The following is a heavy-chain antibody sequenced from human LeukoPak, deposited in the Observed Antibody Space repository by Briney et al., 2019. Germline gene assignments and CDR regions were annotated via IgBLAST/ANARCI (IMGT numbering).Heavy chain of an antibody. Sequence: GGSLRLSCAASGFIFSSYGMHWFRQAPGKGLEWVSFIRYDGSDKHYADSVKGRFTISRDNSKNTLILQMNSLRAEDTAVYYCAKDLTTVTTEGDYWGQGTLVSVSS. J-gene: IGHJ4*02. CDR2: IRYDGSDK. D-gene: IGHD4-17*01. V-gene: IGHV3-30*02. CDR3: AKDLTTVTTEGDY. CDR1: GFIFSSYG.